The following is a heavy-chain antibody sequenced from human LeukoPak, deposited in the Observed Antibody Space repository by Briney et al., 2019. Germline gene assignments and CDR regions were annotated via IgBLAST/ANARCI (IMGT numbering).Heavy chain of an antibody. CDR3: ARDYSG. CDR1: GFAFSSYW. D-gene: IGHD1-26*01. CDR2: IKQDGTEK. Sequence: GGALLLSSAASGFAFSSYWMSWVRRAPGKGLEWLASIKQDGTEKNYLNSVKGRFTISRDNAKNSLYLHMNSLTAEDTAVYYCARDYSGWGQGTLVTVSS. J-gene: IGHJ4*02. V-gene: IGHV3-7*01.